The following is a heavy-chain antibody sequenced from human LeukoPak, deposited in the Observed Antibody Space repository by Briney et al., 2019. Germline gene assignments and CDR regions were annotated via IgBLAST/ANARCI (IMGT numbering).Heavy chain of an antibody. J-gene: IGHJ4*02. CDR2: ISGDSGDT. Sequence: PGGSLRLSCAASGFTFDDYAMHWVRQAPGRGLERVSLISGDSGDTYYADSVKGRFTISRDNSENSLFLQMNSLSNDDTAFYYCAKDSGTRWDYYFDNWGQGTLVTVSS. CDR3: AKDSGTRWDYYFDN. V-gene: IGHV3-43*02. D-gene: IGHD1-26*01. CDR1: GFTFDDYA.